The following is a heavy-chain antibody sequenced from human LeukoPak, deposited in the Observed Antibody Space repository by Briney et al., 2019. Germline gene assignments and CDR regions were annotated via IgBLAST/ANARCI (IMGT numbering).Heavy chain of an antibody. V-gene: IGHV4-59*13. CDR2: IYYSGST. Sequence: SETLSLTCTVSGGSISSYYWSWIRQPPGKGLEWIAYIYYSGSTNYNPSLESRVTISVDTSKNQFSLKLSSVTAADTAVYYCARDARGYSYIDYWGQGTLVTVSS. D-gene: IGHD5-18*01. CDR3: ARDARGYSYIDY. J-gene: IGHJ4*02. CDR1: GGSISSYY.